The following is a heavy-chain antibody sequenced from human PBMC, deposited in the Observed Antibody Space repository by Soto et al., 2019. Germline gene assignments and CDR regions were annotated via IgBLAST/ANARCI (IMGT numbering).Heavy chain of an antibody. Sequence: SETLSLTCTVSGGSISSYYWSWIRQPPGKGLEWIGYIYYSGSTNYNPSLKSRVTISVDTSKNQFSLKLSSVTAADTAVYYCARVVGYGSGSYYAPFDYWGQGTLVTVSS. V-gene: IGHV4-59*01. CDR3: ARVVGYGSGSYYAPFDY. J-gene: IGHJ4*02. CDR1: GGSISSYY. D-gene: IGHD3-10*01. CDR2: IYYSGST.